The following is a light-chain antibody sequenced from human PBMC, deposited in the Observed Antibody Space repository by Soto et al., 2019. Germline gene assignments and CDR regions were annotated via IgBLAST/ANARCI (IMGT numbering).Light chain of an antibody. V-gene: IGLV1-40*01. J-gene: IGLJ3*02. CDR1: SSNLGAGYD. CDR2: GNR. CDR3: QSYDYSWTASV. Sequence: QAVVTQPPSVSGAPGQRVTISCTGNSSNLGAGYDVHWYQQLPGAAPKLVIFGNRNRPSGVPERFSGSKSGTSAALAITGLQAEDEADYYCQSYDYSWTASVCGGGTQVTVL.